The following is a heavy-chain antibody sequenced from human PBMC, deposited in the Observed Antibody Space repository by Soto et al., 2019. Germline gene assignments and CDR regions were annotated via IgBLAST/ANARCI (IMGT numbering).Heavy chain of an antibody. V-gene: IGHV4-31*03. CDR3: AASSSWAHNWFDP. Sequence: QVQLQESGPGLVKPSQTLSLTCTVSGGSISSGGYYWSWIRQHPGKGLEWIGYIYYSGSTYYNPSLKRRVTLSVDTSKNQFSLKLSSVTAAATAVYYCAASSSWAHNWFDPGGQGTLVTVSS. CDR2: IYYSGST. J-gene: IGHJ5*02. D-gene: IGHD6-13*01. CDR1: GGSISSGGYY.